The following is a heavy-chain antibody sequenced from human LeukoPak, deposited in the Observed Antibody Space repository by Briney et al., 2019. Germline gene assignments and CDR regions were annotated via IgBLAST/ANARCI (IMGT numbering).Heavy chain of an antibody. CDR1: GFTFSSYA. V-gene: IGHV3-23*01. CDR2: INNNGDIK. J-gene: IGHJ5*02. Sequence: GGSLRLSCAASGFTFSSYAMTWVRQTPGKGLEWASTINNNGDIKYYADSVKGRFTISRDNSKNTLYLQMNSLRAEDTAVYYCAKDRSLTPYIWFDPWGQGTLVTVSS. CDR3: AKDRSLTPYIWFDP.